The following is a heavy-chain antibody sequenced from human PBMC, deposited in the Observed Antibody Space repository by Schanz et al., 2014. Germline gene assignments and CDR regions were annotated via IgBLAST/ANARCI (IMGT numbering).Heavy chain of an antibody. Sequence: QVQLVQSGAEVKKPGASVKVSCKASGYTFTSYSMHWVRQAPGQGLEWMGWISTFRNEDTNSAQRFQGRLTMTTDTSTSTAYMELRSLRSDDTAVYYCARGFDFWDRWGQGTLVTVSS. CDR1: GYTFTSYS. D-gene: IGHD3-3*01. CDR3: ARGFDFWDR. CDR2: ISTFRNEDT. V-gene: IGHV1-18*04. J-gene: IGHJ4*02.